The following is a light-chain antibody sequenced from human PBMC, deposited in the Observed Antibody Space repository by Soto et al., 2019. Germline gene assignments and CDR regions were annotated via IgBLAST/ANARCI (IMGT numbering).Light chain of an antibody. CDR1: QSIGSSY. CDR3: QQYVSLLIT. Sequence: EIVLTQSAGALSLSTAERATLSCRASQSIGSSYLAWYQQKPGQAPRLLIYGASTRATGIPDRFSGSGSGTDFTLTINRVAPEDFAVYYCQQYVSLLITFGQVTRLEIK. CDR2: GAS. J-gene: IGKJ5*01. V-gene: IGKV3-20*01.